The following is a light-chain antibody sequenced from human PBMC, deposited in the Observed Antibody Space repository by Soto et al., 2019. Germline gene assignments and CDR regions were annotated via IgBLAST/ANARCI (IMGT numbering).Light chain of an antibody. CDR3: GTWDSSLSTGV. V-gene: IGLV1-51*02. J-gene: IGLJ2*01. CDR2: ENN. CDR1: SSNIGKNY. Sequence: QSVLTQPPSVSAAPGQKVTISCSGSSSNIGKNYVSWYQQLTGTAPKLLIYENNKRPSGIPDRFSGSKSGTSATLGIIGLQTGDEADYYCGTWDSSLSTGVFGGGTKLTVL.